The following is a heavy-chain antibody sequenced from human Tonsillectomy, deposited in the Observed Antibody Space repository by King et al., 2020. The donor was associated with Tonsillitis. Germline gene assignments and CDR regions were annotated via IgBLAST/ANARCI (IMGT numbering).Heavy chain of an antibody. Sequence: VQLQQWGAGLLKPSETLSLTCAVYGGSFSGYYWSWIRQPPGKGLEWIGEINHSGSTKNNPSLQSRVTISVDTSKNRFSLKLSPVTAADTAVYYCARLVAGTSYYNYGMDVWGQGTTVTVSS. D-gene: IGHD1-1*01. J-gene: IGHJ6*02. CDR1: GGSFSGYY. CDR3: ARLVAGTSYYNYGMDV. V-gene: IGHV4-34*01. CDR2: INHSGST.